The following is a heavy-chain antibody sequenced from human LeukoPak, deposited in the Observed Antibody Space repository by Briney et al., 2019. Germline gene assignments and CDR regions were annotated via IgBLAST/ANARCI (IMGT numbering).Heavy chain of an antibody. J-gene: IGHJ3*02. V-gene: IGHV4-61*05. Sequence: SETLSLTCTVSGGSISSSSYYWGWIRQPPGQGLEWIGYIYYSGSTNYNPSLKSRVTISVDTSKNQFSLKLSSVTAADTAVYYCARRIATGHAFDIWGQGTMVTVSS. CDR2: IYYSGST. CDR3: ARRIATGHAFDI. D-gene: IGHD6-13*01. CDR1: GGSISSSSYY.